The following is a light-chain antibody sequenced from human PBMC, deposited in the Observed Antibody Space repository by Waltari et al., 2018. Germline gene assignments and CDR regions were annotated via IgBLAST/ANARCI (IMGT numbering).Light chain of an antibody. CDR3: SSLAGGGDVV. Sequence: QSALTQPPSASGSPGQSVTIPRPGTSSDVGGYNYVSWYQQHPGKAPKLMIYEVSERPSGVLDRFSGSKAGNKASLTVSGLQADDEADYYCSSLAGGGDVVFGGGTKVTVL. CDR1: SSDVGGYNY. CDR2: EVS. V-gene: IGLV2-8*01. J-gene: IGLJ2*01.